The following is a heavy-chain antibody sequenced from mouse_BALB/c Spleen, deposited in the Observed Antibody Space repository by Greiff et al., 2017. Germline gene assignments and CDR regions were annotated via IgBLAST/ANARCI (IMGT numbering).Heavy chain of an antibody. CDR2: ISTYYGNT. CDR3: ARGKYDFFFDY. D-gene: IGHD2-4*01. CDR1: GYTFTDYA. V-gene: IGHV1-67*01. Sequence: VQLQQSGPELVRPGVSVKISCKGSGYTFTDYAMHWVKQSHAKSLEWIGVISTYYGNTNYNQKFKGKATMTVDKSSSTAYMELARLTSEDSAIYYCARGKYDFFFDYWGQGTTLTVSS. J-gene: IGHJ2*01.